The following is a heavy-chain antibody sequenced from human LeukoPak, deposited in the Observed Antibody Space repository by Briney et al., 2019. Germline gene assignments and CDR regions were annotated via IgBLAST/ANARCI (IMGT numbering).Heavy chain of an antibody. J-gene: IGHJ6*02. CDR3: ARGRRGRALYYYYGMDV. CDR1: GGSFSGYY. V-gene: IGHV4-34*01. Sequence: SETLSLTCAVYGGSFSGYYWSWIRQPPRKGLEWIGEINHSGSTNYNPSLKSRVTISVNTSKNQFSLKLSSVTAADTAVYYCARGRRGRALYYYYGMDVWGQGTTVTVSS. CDR2: INHSGST. D-gene: IGHD1-26*01.